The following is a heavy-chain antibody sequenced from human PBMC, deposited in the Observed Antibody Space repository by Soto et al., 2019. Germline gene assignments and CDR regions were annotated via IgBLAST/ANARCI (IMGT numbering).Heavy chain of an antibody. V-gene: IGHV1-69*12. CDR1: GGTFSSYA. CDR2: IIPIFGTA. CDR3: ARGAVAAAGPPYYYYYGMDV. D-gene: IGHD6-13*01. J-gene: IGHJ6*02. Sequence: QVQLVQSGAEVKKPGSSVKVSCKASGGTFSSYAISWVRQAPGQGLEWMGGIIPIFGTANYAQKFQGRVTINADESTSTAYMELSSLRSEDTAVYYCARGAVAAAGPPYYYYYGMDVWGQGTTVTVSS.